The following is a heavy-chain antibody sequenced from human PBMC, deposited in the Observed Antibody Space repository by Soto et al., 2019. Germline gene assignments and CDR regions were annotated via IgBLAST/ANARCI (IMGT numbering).Heavy chain of an antibody. V-gene: IGHV3-23*01. CDR3: AKKYHYGSGSYLYYFDY. CDR2: VGGSGAST. J-gene: IGHJ4*02. Sequence: EVQLLESGGGLVQPGGSLRLSCAASGFTFSNYAMSWVRQAPGKGLEWVSAVGGSGASTYYADSVKGRFTISRDNSKNTLYLPMNSLRAEDTALYYCAKKYHYGSGSYLYYFDYWGQGTLVTVSS. D-gene: IGHD3-10*01. CDR1: GFTFSNYA.